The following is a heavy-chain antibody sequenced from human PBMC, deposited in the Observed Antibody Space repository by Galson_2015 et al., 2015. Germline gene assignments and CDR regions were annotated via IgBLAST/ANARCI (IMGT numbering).Heavy chain of an antibody. V-gene: IGHV1-69*13. CDR1: GYTFTSYA. D-gene: IGHD2-2*01. Sequence: SVKVSCKASGYTFTSYAMHWVRQAPGQRLEWMGGIIPIFGTANYAQKFQGRVTITADESTSTAYMELSSLRSEDTAVYYCARAGVVPAAMNYYYGMDVWGQGTTVTVSS. CDR3: ARAGVVPAAMNYYYGMDV. J-gene: IGHJ6*02. CDR2: IIPIFGTA.